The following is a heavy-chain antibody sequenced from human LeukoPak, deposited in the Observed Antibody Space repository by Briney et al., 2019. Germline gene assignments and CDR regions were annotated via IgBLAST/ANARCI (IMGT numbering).Heavy chain of an antibody. D-gene: IGHD6-6*01. Sequence: GGSLRLSCAASGFTFSSYSMTWVRQAPGKGLEWVSSISSSSSYIYYADSVKGRFTISRDNAKNSLYLQMNSLRAEDTAVYYCAKDRVAARDPTPPDFDYWGQGTLVTVSS. CDR3: AKDRVAARDPTPPDFDY. V-gene: IGHV3-21*04. J-gene: IGHJ4*02. CDR2: ISSSSSYI. CDR1: GFTFSSYS.